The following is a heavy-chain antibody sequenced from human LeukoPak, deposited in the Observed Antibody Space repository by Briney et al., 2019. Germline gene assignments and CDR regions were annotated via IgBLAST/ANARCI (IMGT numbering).Heavy chain of an antibody. CDR3: ARAKYGADAFDI. D-gene: IGHD4/OR15-4a*01. V-gene: IGHV3-23*01. CDR1: GFTFSSYA. CDR2: ISGSGGST. J-gene: IGHJ3*02. Sequence: GGSLRLSCAASGFTFSSYAMSWVRQAPGKGLEWVSAISGSGGSTYYADSVKGRFTISRDNSKNTLYLQMNSLRAEDTAVYYCARAKYGADAFDIWGQGTMVTVSS.